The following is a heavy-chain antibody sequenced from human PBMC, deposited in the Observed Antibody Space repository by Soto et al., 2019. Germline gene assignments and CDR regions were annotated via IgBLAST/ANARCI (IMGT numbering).Heavy chain of an antibody. D-gene: IGHD3-22*01. V-gene: IGHV4-59*01. Sequence: SETVSLTCTVSGGSISINYWSWIRQPPGKGLEWIGYIYYSGSTNYNPSLKSRVTISVDTSKNQFSLKVSSVTAADTAVYYCARGNQDSSGYYYDFFDYWGQGTLVTVSS. J-gene: IGHJ4*02. CDR2: IYYSGST. CDR3: ARGNQDSSGYYYDFFDY. CDR1: GGSISINY.